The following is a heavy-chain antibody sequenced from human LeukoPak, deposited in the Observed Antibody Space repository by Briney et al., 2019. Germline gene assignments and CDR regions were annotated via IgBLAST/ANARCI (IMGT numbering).Heavy chain of an antibody. CDR2: ISGRGGST. CDR1: GFTFSSFA. J-gene: IGHJ4*02. CDR3: AREQGDFDS. Sequence: GGSLRLSCAASGFTFSSFAMSWVRQAPGKGLEWVSVISGRGGSTYYADSVKGRFTISRDNSKSTVYLQMNSLRAEDTAVYYCAREQGDFDSWGQGTLVIVSS. D-gene: IGHD1/OR15-1a*01. V-gene: IGHV3-23*01.